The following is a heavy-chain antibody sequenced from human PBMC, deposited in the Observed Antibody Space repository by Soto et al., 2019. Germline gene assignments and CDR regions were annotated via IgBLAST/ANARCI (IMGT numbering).Heavy chain of an antibody. CDR2: INHSGST. J-gene: IGHJ3*02. V-gene: IGHV4-34*01. Sequence: SETLSLTCAVYGGSFSGYDWSWIRQPPGKGLEWIGEINHSGSTNYNPSLKSRVTISVDTSKNQLSLKLSSVTAADTAVYYCARWLLGEDDAFDIWGQGTMVTVSS. CDR1: GGSFSGYD. CDR3: ARWLLGEDDAFDI. D-gene: IGHD3-10*01.